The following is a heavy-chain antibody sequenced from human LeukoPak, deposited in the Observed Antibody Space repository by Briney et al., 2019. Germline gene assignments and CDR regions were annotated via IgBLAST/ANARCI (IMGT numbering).Heavy chain of an antibody. CDR2: ISWNSGSI. Sequence: GRSLRLSCAASGFTFDDYAMHWVRQAPGKGLEWVSGISWNSGSIGYADSVKGRFTISRDNAKNSLYLQMNSLTAEDTAVYYCANNGARWRGGSYYFDYWGQGTLVTVSS. V-gene: IGHV3-9*01. CDR3: ANNGARWRGGSYYFDY. CDR1: GFTFDDYA. D-gene: IGHD3-16*01. J-gene: IGHJ4*02.